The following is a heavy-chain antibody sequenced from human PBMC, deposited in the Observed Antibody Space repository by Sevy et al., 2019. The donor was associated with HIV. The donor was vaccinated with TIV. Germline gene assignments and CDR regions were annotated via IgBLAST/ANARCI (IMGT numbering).Heavy chain of an antibody. V-gene: IGHV3-64D*06. Sequence: GGSLRLSCSASGFTFSSYAMHWVRQAPGKGLEYVSAISSNGGSTYYADSVKGGFTISRDNSKNTLYLQMSSLRAEDTAVYYCVKGGEGDVVVVAAYYYGMDVWGQGTTVTVSS. CDR3: VKGGEGDVVVVAAYYYGMDV. CDR1: GFTFSSYA. D-gene: IGHD2-15*01. CDR2: ISSNGGST. J-gene: IGHJ6*02.